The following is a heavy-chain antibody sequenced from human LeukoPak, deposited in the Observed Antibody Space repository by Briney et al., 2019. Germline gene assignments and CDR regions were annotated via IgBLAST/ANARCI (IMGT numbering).Heavy chain of an antibody. CDR1: GRSVIKTNW. CDR3: AREGGCYRSLDY. Sequence: PSGTLSLTCGVSGRSVIKTNWWSRVRQPPGKGLEWIGEFHLDGRTNYNPSLESRLTISVDVSENQVSLKLTSVTAADTDVYYCAREGGCYRSLDYSGQGTLVTVSS. J-gene: IGHJ4*02. V-gene: IGHV4-4*02. D-gene: IGHD2-8*01. CDR2: FHLDGRT.